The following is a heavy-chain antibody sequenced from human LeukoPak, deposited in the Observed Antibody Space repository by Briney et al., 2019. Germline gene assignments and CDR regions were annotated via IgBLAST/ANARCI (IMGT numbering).Heavy chain of an antibody. CDR3: ARDTGSTRFGMDV. Sequence: PGGSLRLSCAASGFTVSSNYMSWVSQAPGKGLEWVSVIYSGGCTYYADSVQGRFTISRDNSKNTLYLQMNSLRAEDTAVYYCARDTGSTRFGMDVWGQGTTVTVSS. CDR2: IYSGGCT. CDR1: GFTVSSNY. J-gene: IGHJ6*02. D-gene: IGHD2-2*01. V-gene: IGHV3-66*01.